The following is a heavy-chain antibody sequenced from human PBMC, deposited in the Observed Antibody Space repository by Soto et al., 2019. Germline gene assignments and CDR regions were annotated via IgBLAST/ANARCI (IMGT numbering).Heavy chain of an antibody. CDR1: GESFSGYY. V-gene: IGHV4-34*02. J-gene: IGHJ6*02. Sequence: QVHLQQRGAGLLKPSETLSLNCVVSGESFSGYYWSWISQTPGMGLEWIGEVDHRGSTTYNPSLKNRASISIDLSKNLFSLELTSVTAADTALYFCARYEYGNSLYGVDVWGQGTRVTVSS. D-gene: IGHD1-7*01. CDR2: VDHRGST. CDR3: ARYEYGNSLYGVDV.